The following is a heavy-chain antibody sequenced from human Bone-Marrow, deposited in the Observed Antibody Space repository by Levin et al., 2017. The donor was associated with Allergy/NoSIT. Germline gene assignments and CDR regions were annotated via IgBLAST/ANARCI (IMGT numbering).Heavy chain of an antibody. CDR2: INTIPGNA. CDR3: AIEGGDHLNDAFDV. J-gene: IGHJ3*01. CDR1: GYIFNDYA. V-gene: IGHV7-4-1*02. Sequence: PVASVKVSCKASGYIFNDYAVHWVRQAPGQGPEWLGWINTIPGNALYAPHIRGRVVFSLDTSISTAFLQISRLRPDDTAIYYCAIEGGDHLNDAFDVWGQGTLLTVSS. D-gene: IGHD4-17*01.